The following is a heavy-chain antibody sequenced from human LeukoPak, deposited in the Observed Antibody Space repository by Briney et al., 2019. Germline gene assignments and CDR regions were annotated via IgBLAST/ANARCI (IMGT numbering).Heavy chain of an antibody. J-gene: IGHJ5*02. CDR2: IYHSGST. D-gene: IGHD3-10*01. CDR1: GYSISSGYY. V-gene: IGHV4-38-2*02. CDR3: ARGVSGNWFDP. Sequence: PSETLSLTCTVSGYSISSGYYWGWIRQPPGKGLEWIGSIYHSGSTYYNPSLKSRVTISVDTSKNQFSLKLGSVTAADTAVYYCARGVSGNWFDPWGQGTLVTVSS.